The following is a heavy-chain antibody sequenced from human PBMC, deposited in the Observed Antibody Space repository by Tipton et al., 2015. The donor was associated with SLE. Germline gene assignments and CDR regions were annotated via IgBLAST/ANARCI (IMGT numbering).Heavy chain of an antibody. V-gene: IGHV4-39*07. CDR1: GGSISSSSYY. Sequence: GLVKPSETLSLTCTVSGGSISSSSYYWGWIRQPPGKGLEWIGSIYYSGSTYYNPSLKSRVTISVDTSKNQFSLKLSSVTAADTAVYYCARDHTPYYDFGSGYPWADYFDYWGQGTLVTVSS. CDR3: ARDHTPYYDFGSGYPWADYFDY. D-gene: IGHD3-3*01. J-gene: IGHJ4*02. CDR2: IYYSGST.